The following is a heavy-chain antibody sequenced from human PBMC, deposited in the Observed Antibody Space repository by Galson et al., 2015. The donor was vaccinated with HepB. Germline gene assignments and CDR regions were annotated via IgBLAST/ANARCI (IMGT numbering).Heavy chain of an antibody. V-gene: IGHV4-34*01. D-gene: IGHD2-21*01. J-gene: IGHJ1*01. CDR3: VAGPFGPRFQFWYSPVYLQH. CDR2: VNRGGSA. Sequence: TLSLTCGVSSGSFTNYDWNWVRQAPGKGPEWIGEVNRGGSANVNPSLQSRVTITRDTSKSQFSLRLSSITAVDTAMYYCVAGPFGPRFQFWYSPVYLQHWGRGTQVIVSS. CDR1: SGSFTNYD.